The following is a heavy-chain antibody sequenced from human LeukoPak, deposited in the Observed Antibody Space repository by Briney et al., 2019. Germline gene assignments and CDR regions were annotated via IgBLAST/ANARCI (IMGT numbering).Heavy chain of an antibody. V-gene: IGHV3-33*01. CDR3: ARTYCTNGVCYEFDY. Sequence: GGSLRLSCAASGFTFSGYGMHWVRQAPGKGLEWVAVIWYDGSNKYYADSVKGRFTISRDNSKNTLYLQMNSLRAEDTAVYYCARTYCTNGVCYEFDYWGQGTLVTVSS. J-gene: IGHJ4*02. CDR2: IWYDGSNK. D-gene: IGHD2-8*01. CDR1: GFTFSGYG.